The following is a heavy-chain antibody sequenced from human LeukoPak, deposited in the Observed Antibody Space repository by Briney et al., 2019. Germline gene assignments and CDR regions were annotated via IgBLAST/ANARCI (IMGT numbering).Heavy chain of an antibody. J-gene: IGHJ5*02. Sequence: PSETLSLTCTVSGGSISSYYWSWIRQPPGKGLEWIGYIYYSGSTNYNPSLKSRVTISVDTSKNQFSLKLSSVTAADTAVYYCARASVITGSTETFDPWGQGTLVTVSS. V-gene: IGHV4-59*08. CDR2: IYYSGST. D-gene: IGHD1-20*01. CDR3: ARASVITGSTETFDP. CDR1: GGSISSYY.